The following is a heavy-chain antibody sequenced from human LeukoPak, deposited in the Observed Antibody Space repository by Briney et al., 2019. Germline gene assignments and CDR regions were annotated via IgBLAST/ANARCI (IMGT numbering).Heavy chain of an antibody. CDR1: GFTFSSYS. CDR2: ISSSSSYI. D-gene: IGHD2/OR15-2a*01. Sequence: SGGSLRLSRAASGFTFSSYSMNWVRQAPGKGLEWVSSISSSSSYIYYADSVKGRFTISRDNAKNSLYLQMNSLRAEDTAVYYCARQPPLYGAPWGQGTLVTVSS. J-gene: IGHJ5*02. V-gene: IGHV3-21*01. CDR3: ARQPPLYGAP.